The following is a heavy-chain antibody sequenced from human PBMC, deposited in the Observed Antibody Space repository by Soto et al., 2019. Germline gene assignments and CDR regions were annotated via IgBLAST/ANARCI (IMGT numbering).Heavy chain of an antibody. J-gene: IGHJ6*02. CDR2: INSDGSST. CDR1: GFTFSSYW. D-gene: IGHD5-12*01. V-gene: IGHV3-74*01. Sequence: GGSLRLSCAASGFTFSSYWMRWVRQAPGKGLVWVSRINSDGSSTSYADSVKGRFTISRDNAKNTLYLQMNSLRAEDTAVYYCAKASGYEAYYYYYGMDVWGQGTTVTVSS. CDR3: AKASGYEAYYYYYGMDV.